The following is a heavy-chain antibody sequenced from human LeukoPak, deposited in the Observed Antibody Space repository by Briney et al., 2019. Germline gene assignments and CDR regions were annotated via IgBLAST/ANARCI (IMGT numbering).Heavy chain of an antibody. CDR2: IIPIFGTA. V-gene: IGHV1-69*13. D-gene: IGHD3-10*01. CDR1: GGTFSSYA. Sequence: SVKVSCKASGGTFSSYAISWVRQAPGQGLEWMGGIIPIFGTANYAQKFQGRVTITADESTSTAYMELSSLRSEDTAVYYCAGSGAYYYGMDVWAKGPRSPSP. J-gene: IGHJ6*02. CDR3: AGSGAYYYGMDV.